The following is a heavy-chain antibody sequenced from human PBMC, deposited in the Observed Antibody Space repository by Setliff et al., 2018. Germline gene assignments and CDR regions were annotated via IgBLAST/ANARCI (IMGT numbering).Heavy chain of an antibody. CDR3: TRVQAAFSEYYYDSSGYYYYYYGMDV. CDR2: ISGSGGST. V-gene: IGHV3-23*01. J-gene: IGHJ6*02. Sequence: PGGSLRLSCAASGFTFNNYAMIWVRQAPGKGLEWVSAISGSGGSTYYADSVKGRFTISRDNSKNTLYLQMNSLRAEDTAVYYCTRVQAAFSEYYYDSSGYYYYYYGMDVWGQGTTVTVSS. CDR1: GFTFNNYA. D-gene: IGHD3-22*01.